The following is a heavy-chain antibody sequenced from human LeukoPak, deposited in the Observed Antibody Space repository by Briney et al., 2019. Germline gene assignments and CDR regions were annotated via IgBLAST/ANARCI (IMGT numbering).Heavy chain of an antibody. V-gene: IGHV4-39*01. CDR2: IYYSGST. D-gene: IGHD3-10*01. Sequence: SETLSLTCTVSGGSISISSYYWGWIRQPPGKGLEWIGSIYYSGSTYYNPSLKSRVTISVDTSKNQFSLKLSSVTAADTAVYYCARSVERVSVLLFNYWGQGTLVTVSS. CDR1: GGSISISSYY. CDR3: ARSVERVSVLLFNY. J-gene: IGHJ4*02.